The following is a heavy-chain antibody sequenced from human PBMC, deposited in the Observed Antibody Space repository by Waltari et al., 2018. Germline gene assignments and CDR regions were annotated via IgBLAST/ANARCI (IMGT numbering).Heavy chain of an antibody. Sequence: DVQLVESGGGSVQPGGSLRLSCVASNFTFSRYWMSWVRQAPGKGLEWVDHIRHDGDAKDYVDSVKGRFTISRDNAKNSLFLQMNSLKAEDTAVYYCARGGSYINSWGQGTRVTVSS. CDR1: NFTFSRYW. J-gene: IGHJ5*02. D-gene: IGHD3-16*01. CDR3: ARGGSYINS. CDR2: IRHDGDAK. V-gene: IGHV3-7*04.